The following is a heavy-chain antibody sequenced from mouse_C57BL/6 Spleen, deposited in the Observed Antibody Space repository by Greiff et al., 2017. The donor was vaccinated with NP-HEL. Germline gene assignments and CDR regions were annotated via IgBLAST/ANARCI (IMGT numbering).Heavy chain of an antibody. J-gene: IGHJ3*01. CDR2: ISYDGSN. Sequence: EVKLLESGPGLVKPSQSLSLTCSVTGYSITSGYYWNWIRQFPGNKLEWMGYISYDGSNNYNPSLKNRISITRDTSKNQFFLKLNSVTTEDTATYYCARDPAGTFAYWGQGTLVTVSA. CDR3: ARDPAGTFAY. V-gene: IGHV3-6*01. CDR1: GYSITSGYY. D-gene: IGHD4-1*01.